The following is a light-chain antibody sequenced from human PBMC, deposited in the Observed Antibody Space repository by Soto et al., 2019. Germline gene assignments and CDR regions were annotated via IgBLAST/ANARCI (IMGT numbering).Light chain of an antibody. CDR3: SSYTSSSTIV. V-gene: IGLV2-14*01. CDR1: SSDVGGYNY. Sequence: QSVLTQPASVSGSPGQSITISCPGTSSDVGGYNYVSWYQQHPGKAPELMIYEVSNRPSGVSNRFSGSKSGNTASLTISGLQAEDEADYYCSSYTSSSTIVFGTGTKVTV. J-gene: IGLJ1*01. CDR2: EVS.